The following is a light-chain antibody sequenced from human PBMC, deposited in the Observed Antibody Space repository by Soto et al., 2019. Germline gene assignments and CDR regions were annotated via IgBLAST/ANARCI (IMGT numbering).Light chain of an antibody. CDR3: QQYGRSPPYT. V-gene: IGKV3-20*01. CDR1: QSVNSNY. CDR2: GAS. J-gene: IGKJ3*01. Sequence: EIVLTQSPGTLSLSPGERATLSCRASQSVNSNYLAWYQQRPGQAPRLLIYGASSRATGIPDRFSGSGSGTDFTRTISRLEPEDFAVYYGQQYGRSPPYTFGPGTKVDIK.